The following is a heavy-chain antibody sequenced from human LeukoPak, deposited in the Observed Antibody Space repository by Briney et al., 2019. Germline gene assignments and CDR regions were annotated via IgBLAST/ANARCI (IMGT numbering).Heavy chain of an antibody. Sequence: GGSLGLSCAASEFTFSSYGMHWVRQAPGKGLEWVAVISYDGSNKYYADSVKGRFSISRDNSKNTLYLQMNSLRGEDTAVYYCAKDGRVLAPTPPYYIDYWGQGTLVTVSS. CDR2: ISYDGSNK. J-gene: IGHJ4*02. D-gene: IGHD1-1*01. CDR1: EFTFSSYG. CDR3: AKDGRVLAPTPPYYIDY. V-gene: IGHV3-30*18.